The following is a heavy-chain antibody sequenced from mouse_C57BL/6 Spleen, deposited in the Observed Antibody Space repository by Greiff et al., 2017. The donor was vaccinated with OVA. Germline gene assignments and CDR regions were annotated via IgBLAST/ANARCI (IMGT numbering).Heavy chain of an antibody. CDR3: AREDYGSGY. J-gene: IGHJ2*01. CDR2: IDPSDSYT. Sequence: QVQLQQPGAELVKPGASVKLSCKASGYTFTSYWMQWVKQRPGQGLEWIGEIDPSDSYTNYNQKFKGKATLTVDTSSSTAYMQLSSLTSEDSAVYYCAREDYGSGYWGQGTTLTVSS. D-gene: IGHD1-1*01. V-gene: IGHV1-50*01. CDR1: GYTFTSYW.